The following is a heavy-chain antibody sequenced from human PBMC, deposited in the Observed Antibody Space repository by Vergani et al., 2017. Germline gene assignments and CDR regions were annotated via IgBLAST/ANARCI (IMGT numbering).Heavy chain of an antibody. CDR2: IYHSGST. V-gene: IGHV4-4*03. D-gene: IGHD4/OR15-4a*01. CDR3: AKTRVPGWNWFDS. CDR1: GGSISGTNW. J-gene: IGHJ5*01. Sequence: QVQLQESGPGLVKPPGTLSLTCAVSGGSISGTNWWSWVRQSPGKGLEWIGEIYHSGSTNYNPSLKSRVTISVDKSKNQFSLRLNSVTAADTALYYCAKTRVPGWNWFDSWGQGTLVIVSS.